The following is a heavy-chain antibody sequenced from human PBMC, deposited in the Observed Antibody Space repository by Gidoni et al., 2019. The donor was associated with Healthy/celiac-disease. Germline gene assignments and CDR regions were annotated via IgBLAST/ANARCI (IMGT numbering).Heavy chain of an antibody. Sequence: QVQLVESGGGVVQPGRSLRLSCAASGFTFRSYGMHWVRQAPGKGLEWVAVISYDGSNKYYADSVKGRFTISRDNSKNTLYLQMNSLRAEDTAVYYCAKDRRVAARGKEFDPWGQGTLVTVSS. CDR3: AKDRRVAARGKEFDP. D-gene: IGHD6-13*01. CDR1: GFTFRSYG. V-gene: IGHV3-30*18. J-gene: IGHJ5*02. CDR2: ISYDGSNK.